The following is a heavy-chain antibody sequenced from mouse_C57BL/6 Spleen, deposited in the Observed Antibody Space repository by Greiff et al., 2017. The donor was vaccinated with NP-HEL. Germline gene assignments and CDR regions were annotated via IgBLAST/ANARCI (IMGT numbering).Heavy chain of an antibody. CDR1: GYTFTSYW. V-gene: IGHV1-55*01. Sequence: QVQLQQPGAELVKPGASVKMSCKASGYTFTSYWITWVQQRPGQGLEWIGDIYPGSGSTNYNEKFKCQATLTVDTSSSTADMQLSSLTSEDSAVYYCARTRDYYGRYFDVWGTGTTVTVAS. D-gene: IGHD1-2*01. CDR2: IYPGSGST. CDR3: ARTRDYYGRYFDV. J-gene: IGHJ1*03.